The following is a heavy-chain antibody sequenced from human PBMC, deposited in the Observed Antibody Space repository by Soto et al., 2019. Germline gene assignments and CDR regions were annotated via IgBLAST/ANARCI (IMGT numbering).Heavy chain of an antibody. CDR3: AKDRRSSWAFDY. CDR1: GFTFSSYG. J-gene: IGHJ4*02. V-gene: IGHV3-30*18. CDR2: ISYDGSNK. Sequence: PGGSLRLSCAASGFTFSSYGMHWVRQAPGKGLEWVAVISYDGSNKYYADSVKGRFTISRDHSKNTLYLQMNSLRAEDTAVYYCAKDRRSSWAFDYWGQGTLVTVSS. D-gene: IGHD6-13*01.